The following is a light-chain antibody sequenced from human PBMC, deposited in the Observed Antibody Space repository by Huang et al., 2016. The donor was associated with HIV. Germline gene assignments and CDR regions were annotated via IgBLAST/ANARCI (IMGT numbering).Light chain of an antibody. V-gene: IGKV2-29*02. CDR2: EVS. CDR3: MQGIHLPLT. J-gene: IGKJ4*01. CDR1: QSLLHTDGKTS. Sequence: DIVMTQTPLSLSVTPGQAASISCKSSQSLLHTDGKTSLYWFLQKPVQSPQLLLSEVSRRFSGVPDRCSGSGSGTAFTLIISRVEAEDVGVYFCMQGIHLPLTFGGGTKVEIK.